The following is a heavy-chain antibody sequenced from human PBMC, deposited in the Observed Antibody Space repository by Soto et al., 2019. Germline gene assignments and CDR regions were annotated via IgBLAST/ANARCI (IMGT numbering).Heavy chain of an antibody. CDR3: ARGSKGSFASDY. CDR2: ISTSNGHT. J-gene: IGHJ4*02. Sequence: QVQLAQSGGEVKKPGASVKVSCKASGYTFNNYDVTWTRQAPGQGLEWMGWISTSNGHTNYAQNLQGRVTMTTDTSTRTAYMELRSLRSDDTAVYYCARGSKGSFASDYWGQGTLVTVSS. V-gene: IGHV1-18*01. CDR1: GYTFNNYD. D-gene: IGHD2-2*01.